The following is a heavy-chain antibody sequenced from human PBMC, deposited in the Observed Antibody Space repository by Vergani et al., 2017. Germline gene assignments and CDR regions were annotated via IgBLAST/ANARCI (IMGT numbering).Heavy chain of an antibody. CDR1: GFTFSSYS. CDR2: ISSSSSTI. Sequence: EVQLVESGGGLVQPGGSLRLSCAASGFTFSSYSMNWVRQAPGKGLEWVSYISSSSSTIYYADSVKGRFTISRDNAKNSLYLQMNSLRAEDTAVYYCTRDGTYYDFWSGYYTWFDPWGQGTLVTVSS. D-gene: IGHD3-3*01. V-gene: IGHV3-48*01. CDR3: TRDGTYYDFWSGYYTWFDP. J-gene: IGHJ5*02.